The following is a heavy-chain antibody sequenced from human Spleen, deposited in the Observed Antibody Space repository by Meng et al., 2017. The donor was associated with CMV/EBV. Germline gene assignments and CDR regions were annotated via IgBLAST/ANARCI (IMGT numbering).Heavy chain of an antibody. CDR2: ISWDGGST. Sequence: GESLKISCAASGFTFDDYAMHWVRQAPGKGLEWVSLISWDGGSTYYADSVKGRFTISRDNAKNSLYLQMNSLRAEDTAVYYCAKASENYYHYYGMDVWGQGTTVTVSS. J-gene: IGHJ6*02. V-gene: IGHV3-43D*03. D-gene: IGHD3-3*01. CDR1: GFTFDDYA. CDR3: AKASENYYHYYGMDV.